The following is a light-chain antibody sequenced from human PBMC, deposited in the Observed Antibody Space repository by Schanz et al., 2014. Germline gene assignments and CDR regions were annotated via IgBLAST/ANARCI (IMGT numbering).Light chain of an antibody. J-gene: IGKJ4*01. Sequence: EIVMTQSPATLSVSPGGRATLSCRASQNIGSNLAWYQQRPGQAPRLLIYGASARASGIPGRFSGGGSGTDFTLTVSSLQSEDFADYYCQQSYSPLTFGGGTKVEIK. CDR1: QNIGSN. CDR2: GAS. V-gene: IGKV3D-15*01. CDR3: QQSYSPLT.